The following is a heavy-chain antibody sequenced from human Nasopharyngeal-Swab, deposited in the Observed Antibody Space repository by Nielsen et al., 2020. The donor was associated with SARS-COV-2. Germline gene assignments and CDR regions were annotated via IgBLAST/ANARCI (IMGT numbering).Heavy chain of an antibody. CDR1: GDSVSSGSYY. CDR3: ARLNNDAFDI. Sequence: ESLKISCTVSGDSVSSGSYYWSWIRQPPGKEVEWIGYIYNSGSTNYNPSLKSRVSISADTSKNQFSLKLSPVTAADTAVYYCARLNNDAFDIWGQGTMVTVSS. CDR2: IYNSGST. V-gene: IGHV4-61*01. J-gene: IGHJ3*02. D-gene: IGHD2/OR15-2a*01.